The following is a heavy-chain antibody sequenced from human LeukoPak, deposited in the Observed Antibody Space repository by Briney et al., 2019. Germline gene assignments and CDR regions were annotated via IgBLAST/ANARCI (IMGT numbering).Heavy chain of an antibody. D-gene: IGHD6-13*01. CDR1: GGSISSYY. CDR2: IYYSGST. CDR3: AREVLGIAAAGSHY. Sequence: SETLSLTCTVSGGSISSYYWSWIRQPPGKGLEWIGYIYYSGSTNYNPSLKSRVTISVDTSKNQFSLKLSSVTAADTAVYYCAREVLGIAAAGSHYWGQGTLVTVSS. J-gene: IGHJ4*02. V-gene: IGHV4-59*01.